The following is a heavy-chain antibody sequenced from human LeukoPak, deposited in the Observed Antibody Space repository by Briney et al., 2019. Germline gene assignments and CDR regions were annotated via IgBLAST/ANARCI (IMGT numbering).Heavy chain of an antibody. J-gene: IGHJ4*02. Sequence: GGSLRLSCAASGFSFSDYAMSWVRQAPGKGLEWVSTISAAGGSLYYADSVKGRLTISRDNSKNTLYLQMKSPRVEDTALYYCARILGPMIVVAPPDYWGQGTLVTVSS. D-gene: IGHD3-22*01. V-gene: IGHV3-23*01. CDR3: ARILGPMIVVAPPDY. CDR2: ISAAGGSL. CDR1: GFSFSDYA.